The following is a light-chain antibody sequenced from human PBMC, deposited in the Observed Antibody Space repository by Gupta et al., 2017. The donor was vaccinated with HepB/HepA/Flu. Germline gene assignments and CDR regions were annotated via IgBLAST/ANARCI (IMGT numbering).Light chain of an antibody. CDR1: QSVLSSSNDMNY. V-gene: IGKV4-1*01. J-gene: IGKJ1*01. Sequence: DIVMTQSPDSLAVSLGERATFYCRSSQSVLSSSNDMNYLAWYQQKPGQPPRLLIYWASTRESAVPDRFSGSGSATDFTLTISSLQAEDVALYYCQQYDTTPWTFGQGTKVEIK. CDR2: WAS. CDR3: QQYDTTPWT.